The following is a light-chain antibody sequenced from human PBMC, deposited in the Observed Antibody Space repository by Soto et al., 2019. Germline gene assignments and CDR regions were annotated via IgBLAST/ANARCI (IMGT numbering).Light chain of an antibody. J-gene: IGKJ2*01. Sequence: EIVMTQSPVALSVSPGESAALSCRASHSVGRNFAWYQQRPGQAPRVLIYGTSTRATGVPARFSGSGSGTDFTLTISSLQSEDFAVYYCQQYNKWPYTFGQGTRLEIK. V-gene: IGKV3-15*01. CDR1: HSVGRN. CDR2: GTS. CDR3: QQYNKWPYT.